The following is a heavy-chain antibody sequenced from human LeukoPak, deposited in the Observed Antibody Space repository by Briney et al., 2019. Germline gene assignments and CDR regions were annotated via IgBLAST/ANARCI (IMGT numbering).Heavy chain of an antibody. CDR1: GFTFSSYG. V-gene: IGHV3-30*18. CDR2: ISYDGSNK. CDR3: AKKRGYSGYDLDH. J-gene: IGHJ4*02. D-gene: IGHD5-12*01. Sequence: GGSLRLSCAASGFTFSSYGMHWVRQAPGKGLEWVAVISYDGSNKYYADSVKGRFTISRDNSMHTLYLQMNSLRGEDTAVYYCAKKRGYSGYDLDHWGQGTLVTVSS.